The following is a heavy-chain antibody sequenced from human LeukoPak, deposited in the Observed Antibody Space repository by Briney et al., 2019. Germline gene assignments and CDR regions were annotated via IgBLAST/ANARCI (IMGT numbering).Heavy chain of an antibody. Sequence: PGRSLRLSCAASGFTFSSYGMHWVRQAPGKGLEWVAVIWYDGSNKYYADSVKGRFTISRDNSKNTLYLQMNSLRAEDTAVYYCARAGIYYDSSGYYPWGAFDIWGQGTMVTVSS. J-gene: IGHJ3*02. V-gene: IGHV3-33*01. D-gene: IGHD3-22*01. CDR2: IWYDGSNK. CDR1: GFTFSSYG. CDR3: ARAGIYYDSSGYYPWGAFDI.